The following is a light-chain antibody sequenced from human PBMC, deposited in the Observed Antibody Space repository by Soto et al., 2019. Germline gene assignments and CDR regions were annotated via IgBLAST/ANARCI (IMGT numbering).Light chain of an antibody. V-gene: IGKV4-1*01. CDR1: QSLVYSSNNKNY. Sequence: ILMTQSRDSLALSLGERATINCKSSQSLVYSSNNKNYLAWYQQKPGQPPKLLINWASTRQSGVPDRFSGSGSGTDFTLTVSSMQAEDVAVYYCQQYYSTPLTFGGGTKVDIK. J-gene: IGKJ4*01. CDR2: WAS. CDR3: QQYYSTPLT.